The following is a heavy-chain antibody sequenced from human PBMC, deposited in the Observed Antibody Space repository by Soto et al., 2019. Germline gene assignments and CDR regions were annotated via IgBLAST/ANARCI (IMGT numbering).Heavy chain of an antibody. D-gene: IGHD5-12*01. CDR2: IIPIIGSP. Sequence: QVQLVQSGAEVKKPGSSVKVSCRASGGTFSNYAISWVRQAPGQGLEWMGAIIPIIGSPNYAQRFQGRVTITADDSTSTAFMDLSSLRSEDTAVYYCASSIVAMIGASIFYYYGMDVWGQGTTVTVSS. CDR1: GGTFSNYA. J-gene: IGHJ6*02. CDR3: ASSIVAMIGASIFYYYGMDV. V-gene: IGHV1-69*01.